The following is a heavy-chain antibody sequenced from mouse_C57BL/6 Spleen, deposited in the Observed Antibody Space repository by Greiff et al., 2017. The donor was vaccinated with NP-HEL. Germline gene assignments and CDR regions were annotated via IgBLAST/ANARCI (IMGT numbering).Heavy chain of an antibody. CDR3: VRGGGYYYGSSYCWYFDV. Sequence: EVQLVESGGGLVQPKGSLKLSCAASGFTFNTYAMHWVRQAPGKGLEWVARIRSKSSNYATYYADSVKDRFTISRDDSQSMLYLQMNNLKTEDTAMYYCVRGGGYYYGSSYCWYFDVWGTGTTVTVSS. D-gene: IGHD1-1*01. V-gene: IGHV10-3*01. CDR2: IRSKSSNYAT. J-gene: IGHJ1*03. CDR1: GFTFNTYA.